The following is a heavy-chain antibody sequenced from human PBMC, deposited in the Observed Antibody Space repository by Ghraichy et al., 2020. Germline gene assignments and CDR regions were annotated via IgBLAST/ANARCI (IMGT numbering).Heavy chain of an antibody. V-gene: IGHV3-23*01. CDR1: GFTFSSYA. J-gene: IGHJ4*02. CDR2: ISGSGGST. Sequence: GESLNISCAASGFTFSSYAMSWVRQAPGKGLEWVSAISGSGGSTYYADSVKGRFTISRDNSKNTLYLQMNSLRAEDTAVYYCAKFSSYDFWSGYSGYYFDYWGQGTLVTVSS. CDR3: AKFSSYDFWSGYSGYYFDY. D-gene: IGHD3-3*01.